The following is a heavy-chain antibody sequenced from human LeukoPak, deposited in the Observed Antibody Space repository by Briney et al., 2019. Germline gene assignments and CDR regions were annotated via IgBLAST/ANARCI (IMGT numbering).Heavy chain of an antibody. CDR3: AKRRVVIRVILVGFHKEAYYFDS. CDR1: GINLSNHG. J-gene: IGHJ4*02. D-gene: IGHD3-22*01. Sequence: GGSLTLSCAVSGINLSNHGMSWVRQAPGKGLEWVACISDSGGRTNYAAPVKGRFIISRDNAKNTLFLQMNSLRVEDTAVYFCAKRRVVIRVILVGFHKEAYYFDSWGQGALVTVSS. CDR2: ISDSGGRT. V-gene: IGHV3-23*01.